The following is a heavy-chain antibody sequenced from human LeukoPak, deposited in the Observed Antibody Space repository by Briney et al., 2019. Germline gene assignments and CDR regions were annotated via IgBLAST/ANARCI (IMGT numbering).Heavy chain of an antibody. D-gene: IGHD2-21*02. J-gene: IGHJ4*02. CDR2: IKQDGSEK. CDR3: ATETAYCGGDCYSDFDY. V-gene: IGHV3-7*05. Sequence: GGSLRLSCAASGFTFSSYWMSWVRQAPGKGLEWVANIKQDGSEKYYVDSVKGRFTISRDNAKNSLYLQMNSLRAEDTAVYYCATETAYCGGDCYSDFDYWGQGTLVTVSS. CDR1: GFTFSSYW.